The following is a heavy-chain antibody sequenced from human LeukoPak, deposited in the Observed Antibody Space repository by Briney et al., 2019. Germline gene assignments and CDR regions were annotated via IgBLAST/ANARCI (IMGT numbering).Heavy chain of an antibody. Sequence: GGSLRLSCAASGFTVITNDMTWVRQAPGKGLEWVSVLYSDGNTKYADSVKGRFTISRDNSKNTLYLQMNSLRAEDTAVYYCAKDLPDSSGYYDYWGQGTRVTVSS. CDR3: AKDLPDSSGYYDY. CDR1: GFTVITND. J-gene: IGHJ4*02. D-gene: IGHD3-22*01. V-gene: IGHV3-53*01. CDR2: LYSDGNT.